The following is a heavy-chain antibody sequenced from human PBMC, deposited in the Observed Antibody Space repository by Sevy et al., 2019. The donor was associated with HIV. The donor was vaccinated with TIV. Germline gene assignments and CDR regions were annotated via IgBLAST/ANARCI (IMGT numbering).Heavy chain of an antibody. CDR3: ASVRVGYCSSTSCRSYYYYGMDV. D-gene: IGHD2-2*03. J-gene: IGHJ6*02. CDR1: GYTFTGYY. Sequence: ASVKVSCKASGYTFTGYYMHWVRQAPGQGLEWMGWINPNSGGTNYAQKLQGRVTMTSDTSISTAYMELSRLRSDDTAVYYCASVRVGYCSSTSCRSYYYYGMDVWGQGTTVTVSS. CDR2: INPNSGGT. V-gene: IGHV1-2*02.